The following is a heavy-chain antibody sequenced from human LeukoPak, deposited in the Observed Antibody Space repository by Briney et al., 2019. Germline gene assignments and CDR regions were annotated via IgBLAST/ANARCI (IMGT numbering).Heavy chain of an antibody. J-gene: IGHJ6*02. V-gene: IGHV3-48*04. D-gene: IGHD5-12*01. CDR3: ARGEVATTYYYGMDV. CDR2: ISNTGSVI. CDR1: GFTFSSYG. Sequence: GGSLRLSCAASGFTFSSYGMHWVRQAPGKGLEWISYISNTGSVIYYADSVKGRFTISRDNAKNSLFLQMDSPRADDTAVYYCARGEVATTYYYGMDVWGQGTTVTVSS.